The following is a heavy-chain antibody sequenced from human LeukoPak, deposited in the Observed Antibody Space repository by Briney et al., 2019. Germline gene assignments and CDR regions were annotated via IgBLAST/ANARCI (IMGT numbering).Heavy chain of an antibody. D-gene: IGHD3-22*01. Sequence: PSETLSLTCTVSGGSLNNYYWNWIRQPPGKGLEWIGYIHYSGITDYNPSLRSRVTISVDTSKNQFSLKLSSVTAADTAVYYCAREGSDYYDSNYYFDYWGQGTLVTVSS. J-gene: IGHJ4*02. CDR3: AREGSDYYDSNYYFDY. V-gene: IGHV4-59*01. CDR1: GGSLNNYY. CDR2: IHYSGIT.